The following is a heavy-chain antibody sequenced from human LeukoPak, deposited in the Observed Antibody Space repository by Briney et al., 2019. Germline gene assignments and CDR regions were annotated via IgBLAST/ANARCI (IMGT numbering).Heavy chain of an antibody. CDR2: ISAYNGNT. V-gene: IGHV1-18*01. Sequence: GASVKVSCTASGYTFTSYGISWVRQAPGQGLEWMGWISAYNGNTNYAQKLQGRVTMTTDTSTSTAYMELRSLRSDDTAVYFCARYYYDSRGYYRDYWGQGTLVTVSS. CDR1: GYTFTSYG. J-gene: IGHJ4*02. CDR3: ARYYYDSRGYYRDY. D-gene: IGHD3-22*01.